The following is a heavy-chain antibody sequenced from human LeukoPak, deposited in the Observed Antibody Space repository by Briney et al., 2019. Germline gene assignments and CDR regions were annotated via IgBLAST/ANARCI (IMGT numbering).Heavy chain of an antibody. CDR3: ARGPFFPNPFDY. V-gene: IGHV4-39*07. CDR1: GGSISSSSYY. Sequence: SETLSLTCTVSGGSISSSSYYWGWIRQPPGKGLEWIGSIYYSGSTYYNPSLKSRVTISVDTSKNQFSLKLSSVTAADTAVYYCARGPFFPNPFDYWGQGTLVTVSS. J-gene: IGHJ4*02. D-gene: IGHD2/OR15-2a*01. CDR2: IYYSGST.